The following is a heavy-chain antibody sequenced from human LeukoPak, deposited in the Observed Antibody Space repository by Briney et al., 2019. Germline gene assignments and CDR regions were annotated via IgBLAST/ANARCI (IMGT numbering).Heavy chain of an antibody. CDR3: ARMDDIVVVVAATQYNWFDP. J-gene: IGHJ5*02. D-gene: IGHD2-15*01. Sequence: GGSLRLSCAASGFTFSSYSMNWVRQAPGKGLEWVSSISSSSSYIYYADSVKGRFTISRDNAKNSLYLQMNSLRAEYTAVYYCARMDDIVVVVAATQYNWFDPWGQGTLVTVSS. CDR2: ISSSSSYI. V-gene: IGHV3-21*01. CDR1: GFTFSSYS.